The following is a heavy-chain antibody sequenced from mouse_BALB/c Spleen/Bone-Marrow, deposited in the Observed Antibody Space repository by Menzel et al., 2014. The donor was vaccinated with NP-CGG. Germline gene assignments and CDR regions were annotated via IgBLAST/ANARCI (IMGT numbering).Heavy chain of an antibody. J-gene: IGHJ4*01. Sequence: EVQLLESGGGLVQPRGSLRLSCTTSGFTFTHYYMSCIRPPPGKELEWLAFISNNAYGYTTEYSASVRVRFTISRDNSQSILYLQINTLSDEDSATYYCQRLPVAYWGQGTLV. CDR1: GFTFTHYY. CDR2: ISNNAYGYTT. D-gene: IGHD5-5*01. V-gene: IGHV7-3*02. CDR3: QRLPVAY.